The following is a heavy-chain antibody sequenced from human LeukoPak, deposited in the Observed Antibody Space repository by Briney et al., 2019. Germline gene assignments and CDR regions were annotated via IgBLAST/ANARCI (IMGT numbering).Heavy chain of an antibody. CDR3: ARDGRDYDFWSGLAYYMDV. CDR1: GYSFTSYG. Sequence: ASVKVSCKASGYSFTSYGVSWVRQAPGQGLEWMGWISAYNGNTNYAQKLQGRVTMTTDTSTSTAYMELRSLRSDDTAVYYCARDGRDYDFWSGLAYYMDVWGKGTTVTVSS. V-gene: IGHV1-18*01. CDR2: ISAYNGNT. J-gene: IGHJ6*03. D-gene: IGHD3-3*01.